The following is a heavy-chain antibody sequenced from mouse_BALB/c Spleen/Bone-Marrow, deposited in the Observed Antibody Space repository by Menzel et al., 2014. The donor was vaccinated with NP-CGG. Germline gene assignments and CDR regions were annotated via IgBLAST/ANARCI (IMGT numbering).Heavy chain of an antibody. Sequence: QVHVKQSGAELVKPGAPVKLSCKASGYTFTTYWMNWVKQRPGRGLEWIGKIDPSASESHYSQRFKVKATLTVDKSSSTAYIQLSSLTSEDSAVYFCARSYGNYDAMDFWGQGTSVTVSS. D-gene: IGHD2-10*02. V-gene: IGHV1-69*02. J-gene: IGHJ4*01. CDR2: IDPSASES. CDR3: ARSYGNYDAMDF. CDR1: GYTFTTYW.